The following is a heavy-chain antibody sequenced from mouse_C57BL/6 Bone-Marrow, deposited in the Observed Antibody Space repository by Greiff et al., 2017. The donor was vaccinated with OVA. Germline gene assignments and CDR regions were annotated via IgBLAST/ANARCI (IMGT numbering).Heavy chain of an antibody. CDR1: GFTFSSYA. CDR3: ARERAYYCGSSLDY. V-gene: IGHV5-4*01. D-gene: IGHD1-1*01. Sequence: EVQLVESGGGLVKPGGSLKLSCAASGFTFSSYAMSWVRQTPEKRLEWVATISDGGSYTYYPDNVKGRFTISRDNAKNNLYLQMSHLKSEDTAMYYCARERAYYCGSSLDYWGQGTTLTVSS. CDR2: ISDGGSYT. J-gene: IGHJ2*01.